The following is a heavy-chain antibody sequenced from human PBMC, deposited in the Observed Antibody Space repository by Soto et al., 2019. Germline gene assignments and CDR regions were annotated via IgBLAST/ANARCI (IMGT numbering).Heavy chain of an antibody. D-gene: IGHD3-9*01. CDR3: ARGPHNLTGYTHWYFDL. CDR1: GFIFSNYG. J-gene: IGHJ2*01. CDR2: IWYDGSNK. Sequence: QEQLVESGGGVVQPGRSLRLSCAASGFIFSNYGMHWVRQAPGKGLEWVAFIWYDGSNKYYADSVKGRFTISRDNSKNTLYVQMNSLRAEDTAVYYCARGPHNLTGYTHWYFDLWGRGTLVTVSS. V-gene: IGHV3-33*01.